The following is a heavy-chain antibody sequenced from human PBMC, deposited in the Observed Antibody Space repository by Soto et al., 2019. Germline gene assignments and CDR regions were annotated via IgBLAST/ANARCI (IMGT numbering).Heavy chain of an antibody. CDR2: IYYSGST. J-gene: IGHJ4*02. CDR3: ARLLYYDILTGQIGYYFDY. CDR1: GGSISSSSYY. V-gene: IGHV4-39*01. D-gene: IGHD3-9*01. Sequence: QLQLQESGPGLVKPSETLSLTCTVSGGSISSSSYYWGWIRQPPGKGLEWIGSIYYSGSTYYNPSLKSRVTISVDTSKNQFSLKLSSVTAADTAVYYCARLLYYDILTGQIGYYFDYWGQGTLVTVSS.